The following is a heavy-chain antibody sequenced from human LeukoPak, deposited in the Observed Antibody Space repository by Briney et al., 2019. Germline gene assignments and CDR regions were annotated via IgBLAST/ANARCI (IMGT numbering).Heavy chain of an antibody. D-gene: IGHD4-17*01. J-gene: IGHJ6*02. V-gene: IGHV3-7*05. Sequence: GGSLRLSCAASGFTFSAYWMSWVRQAPGIGLEWVATIKQDGSEKYYVDSVKGRFTISRDNVKNSLYLQMNSLRAEDTAVYYCAKVIKRDYGDPYYYYYGMDVWGQGTTVTVSS. CDR3: AKVIKRDYGDPYYYYYGMDV. CDR2: IKQDGSEK. CDR1: GFTFSAYW.